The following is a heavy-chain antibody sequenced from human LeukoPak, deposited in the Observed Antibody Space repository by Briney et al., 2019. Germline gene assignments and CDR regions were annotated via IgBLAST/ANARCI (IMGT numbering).Heavy chain of an antibody. CDR2: IYYSGST. D-gene: IGHD3-3*01. CDR3: ARGSTRRVLRFLEWSNDAFDI. CDR1: GGSISSSTYY. Sequence: SETLSLTCTVSGGSISSSTYYWGWLRQPPGKGLEWIGNIYYSGSTYYNPSLESRVTISVHTSKNQFSLKLSSVTAADTAVYYCARGSTRRVLRFLEWSNDAFDIWGQGTMVTVSS. J-gene: IGHJ3*02. V-gene: IGHV4-39*07.